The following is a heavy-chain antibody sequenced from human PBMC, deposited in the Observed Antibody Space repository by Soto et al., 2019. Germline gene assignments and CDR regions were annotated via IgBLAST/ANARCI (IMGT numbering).Heavy chain of an antibody. Sequence: TLSLACTVSGGSISSGGYDWSFIRQHPGKGLEWIGYIYYSGSTYYNPSLKSRVTISVDTSKNQFSLKLSSVTDADTAVYYCARAIAAHDYNWFDPWGQGTLVTVSS. D-gene: IGHD6-6*01. V-gene: IGHV4-31*03. CDR2: IYYSGST. CDR1: GGSISSGGYD. CDR3: ARAIAAHDYNWFDP. J-gene: IGHJ5*02.